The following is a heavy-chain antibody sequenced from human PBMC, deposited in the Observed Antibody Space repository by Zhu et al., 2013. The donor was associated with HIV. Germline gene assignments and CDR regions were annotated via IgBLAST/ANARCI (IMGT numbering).Heavy chain of an antibody. CDR2: ISASNGNT. Sequence: QVQLVQSGPEVKEPGASLKVSCKTSGYTFSIYGIGWVRQVPGRGLEWVGWISASNGNTYYAQDFQGRVSMTTDASTATAYMELTGLKSDDTALYYCARDRIVGYKYGLFAYWGQGTLVIVSS. J-gene: IGHJ4*02. CDR1: GYTFSIYG. V-gene: IGHV1-18*01. D-gene: IGHD5-18*01. CDR3: ARDRIVGYKYGLFAY.